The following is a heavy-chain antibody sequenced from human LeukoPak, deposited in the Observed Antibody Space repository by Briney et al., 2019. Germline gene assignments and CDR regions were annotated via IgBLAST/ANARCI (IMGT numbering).Heavy chain of an antibody. V-gene: IGHV1-46*01. D-gene: IGHD4-23*01. Sequence: ASVKGSCKASGYTFTSYYMHWGRQAPGQGLEWRGIINPSGGSASYVQKCQGRVTMTRDTSTSTVYMELSSLRSEDTAVYYCARGLENDYGGNSYFQHWGQGTLVTVSS. CDR1: GYTFTSYY. J-gene: IGHJ1*01. CDR3: ARGLENDYGGNSYFQH. CDR2: INPSGGSA.